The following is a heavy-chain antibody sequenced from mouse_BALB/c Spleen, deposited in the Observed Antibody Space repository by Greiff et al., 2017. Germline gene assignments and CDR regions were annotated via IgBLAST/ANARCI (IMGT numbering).Heavy chain of an antibody. CDR3: ARRDYYGSSDGCAY. J-gene: IGHJ3*01. V-gene: IGHV5-6-5*01. Sequence: EVQVEESGGDLVKPGGSLKLSCAASGFTFSSYAMSWVRQTPEQRLEWVASISSGGSTYYSDSVKGRFTISRDNARNILYLQMSSLKSEDTAMYYCARRDYYGSSDGCAYGGQGTLVTVSA. CDR1: GFTFSSYA. CDR2: ISSGGST. D-gene: IGHD1-1*01.